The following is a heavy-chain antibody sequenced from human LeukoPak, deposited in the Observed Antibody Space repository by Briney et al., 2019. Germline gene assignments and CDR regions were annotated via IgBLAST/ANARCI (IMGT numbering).Heavy chain of an antibody. CDR3: CVIHYGRRSNFDY. CDR2: MNPNSGNT. V-gene: IGHV1-8*01. Sequence: ASVKVSCKASGYTFTSYDINWVRQATGQGLEWMGWMNPNSGNTGYAQKFQGGVTMTRNTSISTACMELSSLRSEDTAVYYCCVIHYGRRSNFDYWGQGTLVTVSS. D-gene: IGHD3-10*01. J-gene: IGHJ4*02. CDR1: GYTFTSYD.